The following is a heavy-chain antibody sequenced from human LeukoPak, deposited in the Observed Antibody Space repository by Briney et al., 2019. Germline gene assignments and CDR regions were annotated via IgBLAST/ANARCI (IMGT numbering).Heavy chain of an antibody. J-gene: IGHJ5*02. D-gene: IGHD3-10*01. CDR3: ARVSSLITMVRGVMRWFNP. CDR2: IYYSGST. CDR1: GGSISSYY. Sequence: KPSETLSLTCTVSGGSISSYYWSWIRQPPGKGLEWIGYIYYSGSTNYNPSLKSRVTISVDTSKNQFSLKLSSVTAADTAVYYCARVSSLITMVRGVMRWFNPWGQGTLVTVSS. V-gene: IGHV4-59*12.